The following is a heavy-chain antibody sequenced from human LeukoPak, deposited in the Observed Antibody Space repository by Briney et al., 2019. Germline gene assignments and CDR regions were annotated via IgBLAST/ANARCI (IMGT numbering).Heavy chain of an antibody. CDR3: ARGHGGNAGGFDY. Sequence: SETLSLTCTVSGGSISSYYWSWIRQPPGKGLEWIGYIYYSGSTNYNPSLKSRVTISVDTSKNQFSLKLSSVTAADTAVYYCARGHGGNAGGFDYWGQGTLVTVSS. J-gene: IGHJ4*02. CDR1: GGSISSYY. V-gene: IGHV4-59*12. CDR2: IYYSGST. D-gene: IGHD4-23*01.